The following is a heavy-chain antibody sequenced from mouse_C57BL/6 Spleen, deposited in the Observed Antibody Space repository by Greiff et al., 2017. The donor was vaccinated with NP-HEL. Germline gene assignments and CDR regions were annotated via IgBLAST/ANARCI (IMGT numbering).Heavy chain of an antibody. D-gene: IGHD1-1*01. Sequence: VQLQQSGPELVKPGASVKLSCKASGYTFTSYDINWVKQRPGQGLEWIGWIYPRDVSTKYDEKFKGKATLTVDTSSSTAYMELHSLTTEDSEIFFCEKFSTVVSFDYGGQGATLTVS. CDR1: GYTFTSYD. CDR3: EKFSTVVSFDY. CDR2: IYPRDVST. J-gene: IGHJ2*01. V-gene: IGHV1-85*01.